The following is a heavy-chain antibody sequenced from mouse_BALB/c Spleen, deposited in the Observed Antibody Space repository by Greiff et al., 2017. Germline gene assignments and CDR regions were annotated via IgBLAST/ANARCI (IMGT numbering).Heavy chain of an antibody. V-gene: IGHV2-9*02. D-gene: IGHD2-1*01. CDR1: GFSLTSYG. CDR3: ARDRDYGNYYAMDY. J-gene: IGHJ4*01. Sequence: VKLMESGPGLVAPSQSLSITCTVSGFSLTSYGVHWVRQPPGKGLEWLGVIWAGGSTNYNSDLMSRLSITKDNSKSQVFLKMNSLRTDDTAMYYCARDRDYGNYYAMDYWGQGTSVTVSS. CDR2: IWAGGST.